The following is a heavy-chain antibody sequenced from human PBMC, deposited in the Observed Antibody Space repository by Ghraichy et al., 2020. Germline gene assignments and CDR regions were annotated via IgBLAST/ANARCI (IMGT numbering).Heavy chain of an antibody. CDR3: ARGSEKSDYCSTGTCYASDWFDP. CDR2: INAANGKA. Sequence: ASVKVSCKASGYTFTRSVIHWVRQAPGQRLEWMGWINAANGKAKYSGRFQGRVTITTDTSASTAYLELSSLQSEDTAVYFCARGSEKSDYCSTGTCYASDWFDPWGQGTRVTVST. CDR1: GYTFTRSV. D-gene: IGHD2-2*01. J-gene: IGHJ5*02. V-gene: IGHV1-3*01.